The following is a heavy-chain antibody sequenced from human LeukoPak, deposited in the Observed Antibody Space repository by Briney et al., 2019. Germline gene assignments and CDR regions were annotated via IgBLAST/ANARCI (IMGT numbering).Heavy chain of an antibody. D-gene: IGHD6-19*01. J-gene: IGHJ4*02. CDR1: GFTFSSYW. V-gene: IGHV3-74*01. CDR3: ARGPDSSGWYSGGVDY. CDR2: INSDGNRT. Sequence: GGSLRLSCAASGFTFSSYWMHWVRQAPGKGLVWVSRINSDGNRTSYAASVKGRFTISRDNAKNTFDLQMNSRRAEDTAVYYCARGPDSSGWYSGGVDYWGQGTLVTVSS.